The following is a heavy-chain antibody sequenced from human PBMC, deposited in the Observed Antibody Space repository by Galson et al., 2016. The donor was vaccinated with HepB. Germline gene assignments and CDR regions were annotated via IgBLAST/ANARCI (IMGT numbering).Heavy chain of an antibody. D-gene: IGHD2-15*01. Sequence: SVKVSCKASGVTFRSYIITWVRQAPGQGLEWMGGIIPIFHNVKSVQKFQGRVIITADASTSTAYMELSSLRPEDTAVYYCATNPRYCSGENCYYFGMDVWGQGTTVTVSS. CDR1: GVTFRSYI. CDR3: ATNPRYCSGENCYYFGMDV. CDR2: IIPIFHNV. J-gene: IGHJ6*02. V-gene: IGHV1-69*13.